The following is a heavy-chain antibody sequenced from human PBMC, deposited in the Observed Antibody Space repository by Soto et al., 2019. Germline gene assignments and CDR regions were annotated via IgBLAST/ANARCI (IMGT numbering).Heavy chain of an antibody. CDR1: GGSISSSNW. J-gene: IGHJ3*02. D-gene: IGHD2-15*01. V-gene: IGHV4-4*02. Sequence: SETLSLTCAVSGGSISSSNWWSWVRQPPGKGLEWIGETYHSGSTNYNPSLKSRVTISVDKSKNQFSLKLSSVTAADTAVYYCAREWRVAATASDAVDIWGQGTMVTVSS. CDR3: AREWRVAATASDAVDI. CDR2: TYHSGST.